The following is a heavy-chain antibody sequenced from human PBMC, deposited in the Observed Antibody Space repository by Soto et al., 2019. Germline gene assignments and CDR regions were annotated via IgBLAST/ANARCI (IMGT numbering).Heavy chain of an antibody. V-gene: IGHV4-59*08. Sequence: QVQLQESGPGLVKPSETLSLTCTVSGGSISSYYWSWIRQPPGKGLEWIGYIYYSGSTNYNTSLKSRVTISVDTSKNQFSLKLNSMTAADTAVYYCARHNYGSGSTYFDYWGQGTLVTVSS. CDR1: GGSISSYY. CDR3: ARHNYGSGSTYFDY. CDR2: IYYSGST. J-gene: IGHJ4*02. D-gene: IGHD3-10*01.